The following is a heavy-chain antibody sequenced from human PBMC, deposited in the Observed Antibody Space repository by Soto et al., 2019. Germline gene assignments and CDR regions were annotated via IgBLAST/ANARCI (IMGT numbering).Heavy chain of an antibody. CDR2: IIPIFGTA. V-gene: IGHV1-69*13. CDR1: GGTFSSYA. Sequence: GASVKVSCKASGGTFSSYAISWVRQAPGQGLEWMGGIIPIFGTANYAQKFQGRVTITADESTSTAYMELSSLRSEDTAVYYCARGAARPPGKIDYWGQGTLVTVSS. CDR3: ARGAARPPGKIDY. D-gene: IGHD6-6*01. J-gene: IGHJ4*02.